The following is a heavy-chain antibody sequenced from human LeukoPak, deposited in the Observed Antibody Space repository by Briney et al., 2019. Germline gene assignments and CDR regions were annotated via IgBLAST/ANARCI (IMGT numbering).Heavy chain of an antibody. V-gene: IGHV3-21*01. J-gene: IGHJ6*03. Sequence: GGSLRLSCAASGFTFSSYTMNWVRQAPGKGLEWVSSISSSGSYIYYADSMKGRFTISRDNSKNTLYLQMNSLRAEDTAVYYCARDATTWLSYYYMDVWGKGTTVTVSS. D-gene: IGHD1-14*01. CDR3: ARDATTWLSYYYMDV. CDR2: ISSSGSYI. CDR1: GFTFSSYT.